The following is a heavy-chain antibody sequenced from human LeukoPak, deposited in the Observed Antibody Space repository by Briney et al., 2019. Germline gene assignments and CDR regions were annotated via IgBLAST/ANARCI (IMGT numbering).Heavy chain of an antibody. CDR3: AKDSRVLWFGELLYDYYFDY. Sequence: GGSLRLSCAASGFTFSSYGMHWVRQAPGKGLEWVAVISYDGGNKYYADSVKGRFTNSRDNSKNTLYLQMNSLRAEDTAVYYCAKDSRVLWFGELLYDYYFDYWGQGTLVTVSS. D-gene: IGHD3-10*01. J-gene: IGHJ4*02. CDR1: GFTFSSYG. CDR2: ISYDGGNK. V-gene: IGHV3-30*18.